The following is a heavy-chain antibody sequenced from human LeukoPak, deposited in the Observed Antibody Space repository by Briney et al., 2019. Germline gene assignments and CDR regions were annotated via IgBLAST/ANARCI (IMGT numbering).Heavy chain of an antibody. CDR3: VVVLVPAAVWQFDV. D-gene: IGHD2-2*01. CDR2: IWPDGNKK. CDR1: GYPFSQHG. Sequence: GGSLRLSCVTSGYPFSQHGIHWVRQAPGKGLEWVAVIWPDGNKKEYADSVKGRFIVSKDNSENTLSLQLNSLRAEDTAVYYCVVVLVPAAVWQFDVWGRGTLVTVSS. V-gene: IGHV3-33*01. J-gene: IGHJ2*01.